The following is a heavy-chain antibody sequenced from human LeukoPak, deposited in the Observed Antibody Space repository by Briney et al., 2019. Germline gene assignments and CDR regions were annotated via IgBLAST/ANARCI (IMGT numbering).Heavy chain of an antibody. V-gene: IGHV1-69*05. CDR1: GGTFSSYA. Sequence: SVKVSCKASGGTFSSYAISWVRQAPGQGLEWMGRIIPIFGTANYAQKFQGRVTITTDESTSTAYMELSSLRSEDTAVYYCARDYYDSSGYYPAYFDYWGQGTLVTVSS. CDR3: ARDYYDSSGYYPAYFDY. CDR2: IIPIFGTA. J-gene: IGHJ4*02. D-gene: IGHD3-22*01.